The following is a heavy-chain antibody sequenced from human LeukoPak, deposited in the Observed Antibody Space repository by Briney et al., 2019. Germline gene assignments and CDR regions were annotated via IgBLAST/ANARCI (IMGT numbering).Heavy chain of an antibody. J-gene: IGHJ3*02. CDR3: ASSGWYWDAFDI. CDR2: IYYSGST. Sequence: PSQTLSLTCTVSGGSISSGDYYWSWIRQPPGKGLEWLGYIYYSGSTYYNPSLKSRVTISVDTSKNQFSLKLSSVTAADTAVYYCASSGWYWDAFDIWGQGTMVTVSS. D-gene: IGHD6-19*01. V-gene: IGHV4-30-4*01. CDR1: GGSISSGDYY.